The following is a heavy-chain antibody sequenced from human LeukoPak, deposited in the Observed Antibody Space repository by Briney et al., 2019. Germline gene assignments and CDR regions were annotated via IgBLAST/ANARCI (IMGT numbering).Heavy chain of an antibody. CDR1: GYTFTGYY. J-gene: IGHJ5*02. CDR3: ARGARGTVTTERPNWFDP. CDR2: INPNSGGT. D-gene: IGHD4-17*01. V-gene: IGHV1-2*02. Sequence: ASVKVSCKASGYTFTGYYMHWVRQAPGQGLEWMGWINPNSGGTNYAQKFQGRVTMTRDTSISTAYMELSRLRSDDTAVHYCARGARGTVTTERPNWFDPWGQGTLVTVSS.